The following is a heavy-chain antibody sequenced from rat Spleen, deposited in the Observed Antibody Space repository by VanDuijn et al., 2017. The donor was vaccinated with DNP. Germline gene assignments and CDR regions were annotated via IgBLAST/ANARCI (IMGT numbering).Heavy chain of an antibody. Sequence: EVQLVESGGGLVQPGRSMKLSCAASGFTFSHYYMAWVRQAPTKGLAWVASISTGGGNTYYRDSVKGRFTVSRDNAKSTLYLQMDSLRSEDTATYYCTRPVFNYDYYEGWFAYWGQGVMVTVSS. CDR1: GFTFSHYY. CDR3: TRPVFNYDYYEGWFAY. V-gene: IGHV5-25*01. J-gene: IGHJ2*01. CDR2: ISTGGGNT. D-gene: IGHD1-8*01.